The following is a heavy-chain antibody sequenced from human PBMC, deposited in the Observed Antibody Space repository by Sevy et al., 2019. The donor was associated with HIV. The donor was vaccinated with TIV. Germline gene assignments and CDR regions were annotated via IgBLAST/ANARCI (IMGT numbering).Heavy chain of an antibody. CDR3: TGDLPPAATTVGHFDY. Sequence: GGSLRLSCAASGFTFSSFEMNWVRQAPGKGLEWVSYISSSGSTISYSDSVKGRFTISRDNAKNSLYLQMNSLRVEDEAIDYCTGDLPPAATTVGHFDYWGQGTLVTVSS. V-gene: IGHV3-48*03. D-gene: IGHD4-17*01. CDR1: GFTFSSFE. J-gene: IGHJ4*02. CDR2: ISSSGSTI.